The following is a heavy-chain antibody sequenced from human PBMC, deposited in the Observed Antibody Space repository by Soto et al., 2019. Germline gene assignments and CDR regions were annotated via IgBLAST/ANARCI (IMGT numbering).Heavy chain of an antibody. Sequence: SVKVSCKAAGGAFSSYAISWVRQAPGQGLEWMGGIIPIFGTANYAQKFQGRVTITADESTSTAYMELSSLRSEDTAVYYCARGLRYFDWLLSAYYYYGMDVWGQGTTVTSP. V-gene: IGHV1-69*13. CDR1: GGAFSSYA. CDR3: ARGLRYFDWLLSAYYYYGMDV. D-gene: IGHD3-9*01. J-gene: IGHJ6*02. CDR2: IIPIFGTA.